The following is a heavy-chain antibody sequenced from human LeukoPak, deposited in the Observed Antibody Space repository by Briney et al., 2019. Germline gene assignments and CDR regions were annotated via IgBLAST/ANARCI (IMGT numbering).Heavy chain of an antibody. CDR1: GGSISSGGYY. Sequence: SETLSLTCTVSGGSISSGGYYWSWIRQHPGKGLEWIGYIYYSGSTYYNPSLKSRVTISVDTSKNQFSLKLSSVTAADTAVYYCARDSFYGSGNWFDPWGQGTLVTVSS. CDR3: ARDSFYGSGNWFDP. D-gene: IGHD3-10*01. J-gene: IGHJ5*02. V-gene: IGHV4-31*03. CDR2: IYYSGST.